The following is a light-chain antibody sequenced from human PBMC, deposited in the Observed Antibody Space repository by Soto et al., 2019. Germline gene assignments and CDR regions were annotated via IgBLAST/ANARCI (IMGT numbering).Light chain of an antibody. CDR3: QQYYSSVT. Sequence: DIVMTQSPDSLSVSLGERATINCKSSQTVFHTSYNKDFLAWYQQKAGQPPKLLFYWASTRESGVPARFSGGGSGTDFSLTISSLQPEYVAVYYCQQYYSSVTFVQGTKVDIK. J-gene: IGKJ2*01. CDR1: QTVFHTSYNKDF. V-gene: IGKV4-1*01. CDR2: WAS.